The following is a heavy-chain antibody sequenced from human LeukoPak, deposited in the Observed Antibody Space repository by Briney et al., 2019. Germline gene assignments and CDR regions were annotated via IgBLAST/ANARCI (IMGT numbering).Heavy chain of an antibody. CDR2: IKQDGSEK. V-gene: IGHV3-7*01. CDR3: AGEDDWNYEDY. Sequence: GGSLRLSCAASGFTFSNYWMSWVRPAPGKGLEWVANIKQDGSEKYYVNSVKGRFTISRDNAKNSLYLQMNSLRAEDTAIYYCAGEDDWNYEDYWGQGTLVTVSS. CDR1: GFTFSNYW. D-gene: IGHD1-7*01. J-gene: IGHJ4*02.